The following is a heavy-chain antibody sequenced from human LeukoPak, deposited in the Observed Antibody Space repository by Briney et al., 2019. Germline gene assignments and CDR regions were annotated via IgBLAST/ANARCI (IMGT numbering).Heavy chain of an antibody. CDR2: ISWNSGSI. Sequence: GGSLRLSCAASGFTFDDYAMHWVRQAPGKGLEWVSGISWNSGSIGYADSVKGRFTISRDNAKNSLYLQMNSLRAEDTAVYYCAKDCGVRGVIARYYYYGMDVWGQGTTVTVSS. V-gene: IGHV3-9*01. CDR1: GFTFDDYA. D-gene: IGHD3-10*01. CDR3: AKDCGVRGVIARYYYYGMDV. J-gene: IGHJ6*02.